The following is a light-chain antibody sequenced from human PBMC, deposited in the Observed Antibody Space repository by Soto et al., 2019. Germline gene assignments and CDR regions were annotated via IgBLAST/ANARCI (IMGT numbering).Light chain of an antibody. CDR2: GVS. J-gene: IGKJ4*01. Sequence: EIVMTQSPVTLSVSPGERATLSCRSSQSVNSNLAWYQQKPGQAPSLLIHGVSNRAAGIPARFSGSGSGTEFTLTISSLQSEDSGVYYCQQYYNWPLTFGGGTKVEIK. CDR1: QSVNSN. CDR3: QQYYNWPLT. V-gene: IGKV3D-15*01.